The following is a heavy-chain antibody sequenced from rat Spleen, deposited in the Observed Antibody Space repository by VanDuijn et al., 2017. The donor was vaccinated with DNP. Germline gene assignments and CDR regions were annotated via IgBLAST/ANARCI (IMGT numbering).Heavy chain of an antibody. CDR2: INYSGST. CDR3: ARGYSTHYYWYFDL. V-gene: IGHV3-1*01. J-gene: IGHJ1*01. CDR1: DYSIPSNY. D-gene: IGHD3-1*01. Sequence: EVQLPESGPGLGKPSQSLSLTCSVTDYSIPSNYWAWIRKFPRNKMEWMGYINYSGSTGYNPSLKSLISITRDTSKNQFFLQLNSVTTEDTATYYCARGYSTHYYWYFDLWGPGTMVTVSS.